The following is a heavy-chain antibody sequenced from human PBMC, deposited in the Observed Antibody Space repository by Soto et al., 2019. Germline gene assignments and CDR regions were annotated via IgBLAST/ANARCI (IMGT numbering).Heavy chain of an antibody. J-gene: IGHJ4*02. D-gene: IGHD4-17*01. V-gene: IGHV4-30-4*01. CDR1: GCSISIGDYY. CDR2: IYYSGST. CDR3: ARGPGDYVHLDY. Sequence: SETLSLTCTVSGCSISIGDYYWSWILQPPGKGLEWIGYIYYSGSTYYNPSLKSRVTISVDTSKNQFSLKLSSVTAADTAVYYCARGPGDYVHLDYWGQGTLVTVSS.